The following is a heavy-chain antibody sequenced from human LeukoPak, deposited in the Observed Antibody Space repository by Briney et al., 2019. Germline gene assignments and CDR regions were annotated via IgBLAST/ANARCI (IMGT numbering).Heavy chain of an antibody. J-gene: IGHJ4*02. CDR1: GFTFSSYT. CDR2: ITTSSTYI. D-gene: IGHD3-10*01. V-gene: IGHV3-21*01. Sequence: GGSLRLSCAASGFTFSSYTMNWVRQAPGKGLEWVSSITTSSTYIYYADSVRGRFTISRDNAKNSLYLRMSSLRVEDTAVYYCARGEGYYASGSYYIDYWGQGTPVTVSS. CDR3: ARGEGYYASGSYYIDY.